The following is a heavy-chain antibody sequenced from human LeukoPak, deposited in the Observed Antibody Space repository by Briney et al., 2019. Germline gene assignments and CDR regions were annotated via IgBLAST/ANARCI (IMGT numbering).Heavy chain of an antibody. J-gene: IGHJ6*03. V-gene: IGHV1-69*06. CDR2: IIPIFGTA. CDR3: ARGVKGGSYPPYYYYYYMDV. Sequence: VASVKVSCKASGGTFSSYAISWVRQAPGQGLEWMGGIIPIFGTANYAQKFQGRVTITADKSTSTAYMELSSLRSEDTAVYYCARGVKGGSYPPYYYYYYMDVWGKGTTVAVSS. CDR1: GGTFSSYA. D-gene: IGHD1-26*01.